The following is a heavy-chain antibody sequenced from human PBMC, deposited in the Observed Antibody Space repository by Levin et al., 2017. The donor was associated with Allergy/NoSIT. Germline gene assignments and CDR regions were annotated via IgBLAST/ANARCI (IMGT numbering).Heavy chain of an antibody. J-gene: IGHJ3*02. Sequence: GESLKISCAASGFTFSTYAMSWVRQAPGKGLEWVSSISGGGGNTNYADSVKGRFTISRDNAKNILYVQMNSLRAEDTAVYYCAKSRHGDYRGDPIHIWGQGTVVTVSP. CDR3: AKSRHGDYRGDPIHI. V-gene: IGHV3-23*01. CDR2: ISGGGGNT. D-gene: IGHD4-17*01. CDR1: GFTFSTYA.